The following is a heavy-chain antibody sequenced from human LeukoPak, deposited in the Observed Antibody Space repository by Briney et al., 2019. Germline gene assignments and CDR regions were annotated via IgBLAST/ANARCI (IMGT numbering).Heavy chain of an antibody. D-gene: IGHD5-18*01. J-gene: IGHJ4*02. CDR3: ARGVPGHDVDTAMTFDY. CDR2: IYTSGST. Sequence: PSQTLSLTCTVSGGSISSGSYYWSWIRQPAGKGLEWIGRIYTSGSTNYNPSLKSRVTISVDTSKNQFSLKLSSVAAADTAVYYCARGVPGHDVDTAMTFDYWGQGTLVTVSS. V-gene: IGHV4-61*02. CDR1: GGSISSGSYY.